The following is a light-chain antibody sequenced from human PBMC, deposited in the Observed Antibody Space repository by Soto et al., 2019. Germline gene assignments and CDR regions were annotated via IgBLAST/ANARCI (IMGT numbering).Light chain of an antibody. CDR1: SSNIGAGYD. CDR3: QSYDSSLDDV. J-gene: IGLJ1*01. V-gene: IGLV1-40*01. Sequence: QPLLTQPPSVSGAPGQRVTISCTGSSSNIGAGYDVHWYQQLPGTAPKLLIYGNNNRPSGVPDRISGSKSGTSASLAITGLQAEDEADYYCQSYDSSLDDVFGTGTKVTVL. CDR2: GNN.